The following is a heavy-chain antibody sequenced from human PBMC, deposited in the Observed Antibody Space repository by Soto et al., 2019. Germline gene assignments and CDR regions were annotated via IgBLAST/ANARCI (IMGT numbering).Heavy chain of an antibody. CDR2: IVVGSGNT. CDR3: AAHYSDFWRGYYADGLDV. J-gene: IGHJ6*02. CDR1: GFTFTSSA. V-gene: IGHV1-58*01. Sequence: SVKVSCKASGFTFTSSAVQWVRQARGQRLEWIGWIVVGSGNTNYAQKFQERVTITRDMSTSTAYMELSSLRSEDTAVYYCAAHYSDFWRGYYADGLDVWRQGTTLTVSS. D-gene: IGHD3-3*01.